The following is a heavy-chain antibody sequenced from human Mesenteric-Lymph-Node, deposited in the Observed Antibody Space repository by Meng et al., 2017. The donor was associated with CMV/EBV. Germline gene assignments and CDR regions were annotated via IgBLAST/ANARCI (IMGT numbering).Heavy chain of an antibody. Sequence: GGSLRLSCAASGFTFNKYWMHWVRQAPGKGLVWVSRIDGDENVITYADSLKGRFTISRDNAKNTLYLQMNTLRAEDTAIYYCVRDSSDNIKWPNNYFDSWGQGTLVTVSS. V-gene: IGHV3-74*03. CDR2: IDGDENVI. D-gene: IGHD3-22*01. J-gene: IGHJ5*01. CDR3: VRDSSDNIKWPNNYFDS. CDR1: GFTFNKYW.